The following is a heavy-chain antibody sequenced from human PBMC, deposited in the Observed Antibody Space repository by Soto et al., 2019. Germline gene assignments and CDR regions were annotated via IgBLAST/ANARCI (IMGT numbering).Heavy chain of an antibody. CDR1: GYSFTSYW. CDR3: ARQVPNYYESSGESPDAFDI. D-gene: IGHD3-22*01. J-gene: IGHJ3*02. CDR2: IYPGDSDT. V-gene: IGHV5-51*01. Sequence: GESLKIPCKGSGYSFTSYWIGWVRQMPGKGLEWMGIIYPGDSDTRYSPSFQGQVTISADKSISTAYLQWSSLKASDTAMYYCARQVPNYYESSGESPDAFDIWGQGTMVTVS.